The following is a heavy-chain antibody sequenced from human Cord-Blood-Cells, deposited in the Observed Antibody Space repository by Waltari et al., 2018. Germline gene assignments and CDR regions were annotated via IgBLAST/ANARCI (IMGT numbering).Heavy chain of an antibody. Sequence: QLVQSGAEVKNPRASVRVSCTASGYTFTVYYMHCVRQAPGQGLEWMVRINPNSGGTNYAQKFQGRVTMTRDTSISTAYRELSRLRADDTAVYYCARRIAEDGMDVWGQGTTVTVSS. V-gene: IGHV1-2*06. CDR3: ARRIAEDGMDV. CDR1: GYTFTVYY. D-gene: IGHD6-13*01. J-gene: IGHJ6*02. CDR2: INPNSGGT.